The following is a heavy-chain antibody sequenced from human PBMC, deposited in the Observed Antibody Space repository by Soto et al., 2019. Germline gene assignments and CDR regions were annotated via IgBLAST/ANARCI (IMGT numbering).Heavy chain of an antibody. D-gene: IGHD6-6*01. Sequence: ALVTVSCKASGYTFTSYYMHCVRHAPGQGLEWMGIINPSGGSTSYAQKFPGRVTMTRDTSTSTVYMELSSLRSEDTAVYYCARVPTLSSIAVHFDYWGQGTLVTVSS. V-gene: IGHV1-46*03. CDR2: INPSGGST. CDR3: ARVPTLSSIAVHFDY. CDR1: GYTFTSYY. J-gene: IGHJ4*02.